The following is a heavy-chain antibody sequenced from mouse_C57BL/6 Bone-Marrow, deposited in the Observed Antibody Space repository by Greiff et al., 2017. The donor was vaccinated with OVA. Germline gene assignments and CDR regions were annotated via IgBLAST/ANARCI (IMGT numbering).Heavy chain of an antibody. Sequence: EVKLMESEGGLVQPGSSMKLSCTASGFTFSDYYMAWVRQVPEKGLEWVANINYDGSSTYYLDSLKSRFIISRDNAKNILYLQMSSLKSEDTATYYWAREGAFCFDYWGQGTTLTVSS. CDR3: AREGAFCFDY. CDR1: GFTFSDYY. CDR2: INYDGSST. V-gene: IGHV5-16*01. J-gene: IGHJ2*01.